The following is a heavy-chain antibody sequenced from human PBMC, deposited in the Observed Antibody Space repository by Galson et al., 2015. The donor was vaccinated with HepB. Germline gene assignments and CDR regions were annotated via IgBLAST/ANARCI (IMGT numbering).Heavy chain of an antibody. CDR3: AREVYSGSYSGVYYYYYGMDV. J-gene: IGHJ6*02. D-gene: IGHD1-26*01. CDR1: GFTFSSYA. Sequence: SLRLSCAASGFTFSSYAMHWVRQAPGKGLEWVAVISYDGSNKYYADSVKGRFTISRDNSKNTLYLQMNSLRAEDTAVYYCAREVYSGSYSGVYYYYYGMDVWGQGTTVTVPS. CDR2: ISYDGSNK. V-gene: IGHV3-30*04.